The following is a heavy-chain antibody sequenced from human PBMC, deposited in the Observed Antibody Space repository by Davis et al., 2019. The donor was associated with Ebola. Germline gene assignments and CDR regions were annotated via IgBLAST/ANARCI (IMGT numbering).Heavy chain of an antibody. D-gene: IGHD3-22*01. V-gene: IGHV1-18*01. CDR1: AYTFSTCG. CDR2: ISTYNGNT. CDR3: ARDYCDTSGYYYDTFDI. J-gene: IGHJ3*02. Sequence: AASVKVSCNASAYTFSTCGISWVRQAPGQGLEWVGWISTYNGNTNYAQKLQDRVTMTTDTSTTTAYMELRSLRSDDTALYYCARDYCDTSGYYYDTFDIWGQGTMVTVSS.